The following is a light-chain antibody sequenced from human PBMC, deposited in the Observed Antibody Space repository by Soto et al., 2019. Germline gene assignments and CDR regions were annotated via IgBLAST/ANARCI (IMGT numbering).Light chain of an antibody. V-gene: IGLV2-14*01. CDR2: EVS. CDR3: GSYSGRYTFV. CDR1: SSDIGIYNF. Sequence: QSVLTQPASVSGSPGQSITIFCTGTSSDIGIYNFVSWYQQHPGKAPKLMIFEVSNRPSGVSNRFSGSKSGNTASLTISGLQPEDEADYYCGSYSGRYTFVFGTGTKLTVL. J-gene: IGLJ1*01.